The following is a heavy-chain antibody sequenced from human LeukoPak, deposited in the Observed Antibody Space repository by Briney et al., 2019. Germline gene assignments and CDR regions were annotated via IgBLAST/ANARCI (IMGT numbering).Heavy chain of an antibody. J-gene: IGHJ6*03. Sequence: GGSLRLSCAASGFTFSSYTMNWVRQAPEKGLEWVSSIASGTNFIYYADSVRGRFTISRDNAKNSLYLQMNSLRAEDTAVYYCARDFGVNEDGYIWGPHMDVWGKGTTVTVSS. CDR2: IASGTNFI. D-gene: IGHD5-24*01. CDR3: ARDFGVNEDGYIWGPHMDV. V-gene: IGHV3-21*01. CDR1: GFTFSSYT.